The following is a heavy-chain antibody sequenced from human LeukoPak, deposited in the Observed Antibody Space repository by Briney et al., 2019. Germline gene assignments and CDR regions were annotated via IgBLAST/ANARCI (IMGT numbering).Heavy chain of an antibody. J-gene: IGHJ3*02. CDR1: GYSISSGYY. CDR2: IYHSGGT. CDR3: ARGIAVVVMPFDI. D-gene: IGHD6-19*01. V-gene: IGHV4-38-2*02. Sequence: PSETLSLTCTVSGYSISSGYYWGWIRQPPGKGLEWIGSIYHSGGTYYNSSLKSRITISVDTSKNQFALKLSSVTAADTALYYCARGIAVVVMPFDIWGQGTMVTVSS.